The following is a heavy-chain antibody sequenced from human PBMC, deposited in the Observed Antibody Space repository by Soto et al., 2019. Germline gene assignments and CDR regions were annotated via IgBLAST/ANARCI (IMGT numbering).Heavy chain of an antibody. CDR3: ARSKVGATTPDAFDI. V-gene: IGHV5-51*01. Sequence: PGDSLKISCKGSGYSFTSYWIGWVRQMPGKGLEWMGIIYPGDSDTRYSPSFQGQVTISADKSISTAYLQWSSLKASDTAMYYCARSKVGATTPDAFDIWGQGTMFT. D-gene: IGHD1-26*01. CDR1: GYSFTSYW. J-gene: IGHJ3*02. CDR2: IYPGDSDT.